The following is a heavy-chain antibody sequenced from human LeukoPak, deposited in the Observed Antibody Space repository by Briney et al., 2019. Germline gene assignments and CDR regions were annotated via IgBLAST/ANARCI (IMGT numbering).Heavy chain of an antibody. CDR3: AKAPDSSGFPSYFDS. CDR2: LSDSAVSS. CDR1: GFTFSTFA. D-gene: IGHD3-22*01. J-gene: IGHJ4*02. Sequence: GGSLRLSCAVSGFTFSTFAMNWVRQAPGKGLEWVSSLSDSAVSSYYADSVKGRFTISRDNSKNTLYLQMNSLGAEDTATYYCAKAPDSSGFPSYFDSWGQGTLVAVSS. V-gene: IGHV3-23*01.